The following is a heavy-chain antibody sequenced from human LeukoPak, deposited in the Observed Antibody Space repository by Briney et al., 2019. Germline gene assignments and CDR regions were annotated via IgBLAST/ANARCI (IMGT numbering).Heavy chain of an antibody. CDR2: TRFDGSIK. CDR3: ARCGGTRQYYFDY. Sequence: GGSLRLSCAVSGFIFRDYGFHWVRQAPGKGLEWVAVTRFDGSIKQYADSVKGRFTISRDDSKNTLYLQMNFLKSEDTAVYYCARCGGTRQYYFDYWGQGTLVTVSS. V-gene: IGHV3-33*01. D-gene: IGHD1-1*01. J-gene: IGHJ4*02. CDR1: GFIFRDYG.